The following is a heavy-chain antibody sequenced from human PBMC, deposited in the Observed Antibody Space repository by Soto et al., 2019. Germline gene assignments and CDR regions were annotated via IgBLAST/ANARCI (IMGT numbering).Heavy chain of an antibody. V-gene: IGHV4-30-4*01. J-gene: IGHJ4*02. Sequence: QVQLQESGPGLVKHSQTLSLTCTVSGGSISSGDYYWSWIRQPPGKGLEWIGYIDYSGSTYYNPSLKSRVTISVDTSKNQFSLKLSSVTAADTAVYYCARDHVVVRHIDYWGQGTLVTVSS. D-gene: IGHD3-22*01. CDR2: IDYSGST. CDR3: ARDHVVVRHIDY. CDR1: GGSISSGDYY.